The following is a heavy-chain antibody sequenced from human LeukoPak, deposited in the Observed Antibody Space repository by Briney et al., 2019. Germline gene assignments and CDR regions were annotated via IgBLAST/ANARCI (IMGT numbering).Heavy chain of an antibody. J-gene: IGHJ4*02. D-gene: IGHD6-13*01. V-gene: IGHV5-51*01. CDR2: IYPGDSDI. CDR1: GYRFTKYW. CDR3: ARQGIVVAGTRGFDY. Sequence: GESLKISCKGSGYRFTKYWIAWVRQMPGKGLELMGIIYPGDSDIRYSPSFQGQVTISADKSINTAYLQWSSLKASDTAMYYCARQGIVVAGTRGFDYWGQGTLVTVSS.